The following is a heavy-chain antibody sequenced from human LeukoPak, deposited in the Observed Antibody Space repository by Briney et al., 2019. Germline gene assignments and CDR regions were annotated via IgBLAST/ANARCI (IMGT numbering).Heavy chain of an antibody. CDR3: ATNPLYTLLGSGSYYPR. CDR2: ISGSGGST. Sequence: PGGSLRLSCAASGFTFSSYAMSWVRQAPGKGLEWVSAISGSGGSTYYADSVKGRFTISRDNSKNTLYLQMNSLRAEDTAVYYCATNPLYTLLGSGSYYPRWGQGTLVTVSS. V-gene: IGHV3-23*01. D-gene: IGHD3-10*02. J-gene: IGHJ4*02. CDR1: GFTFSSYA.